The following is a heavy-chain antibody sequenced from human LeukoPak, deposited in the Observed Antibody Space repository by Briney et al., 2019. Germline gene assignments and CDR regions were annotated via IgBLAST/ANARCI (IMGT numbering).Heavy chain of an antibody. J-gene: IGHJ2*01. CDR3: AKDLSGYGPYWFFDL. Sequence: GGSLRLSCAAFGFTFSSYGMSWVRQAPGKGLEWVSSISGSVGTIYYADSVKGRFTISRDNSKNTLYLQMNNLRAEDSAVYYCAKDLSGYGPYWFFDLWGRGTLVTVSS. CDR2: ISGSVGTI. V-gene: IGHV3-23*01. D-gene: IGHD6-25*01. CDR1: GFTFSSYG.